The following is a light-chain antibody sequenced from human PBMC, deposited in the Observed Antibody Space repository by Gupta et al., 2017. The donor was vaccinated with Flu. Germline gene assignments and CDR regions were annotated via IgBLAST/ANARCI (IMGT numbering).Light chain of an antibody. CDR2: ENN. Sequence: FLLTQPQSVSASPGTTVTVSCTRSSGSFASHYVQWYQQHPGSAGTTVIYENNQRPSGFPGLFSRSSDRSTNSASLTIAGLKTEDEAEYCCQSYYTSNHWVFGGGTKLTVL. V-gene: IGLV6-57*03. CDR3: QSYYTSNHWV. CDR1: SGSFASHY. J-gene: IGLJ3*02.